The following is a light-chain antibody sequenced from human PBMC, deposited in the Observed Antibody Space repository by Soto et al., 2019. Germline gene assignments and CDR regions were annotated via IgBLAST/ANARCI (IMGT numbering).Light chain of an antibody. J-gene: IGKJ4*01. CDR1: QDIRRN. CDR2: AAS. Sequence: DIQMTQSPSFLSASVGDRITITCRASQDIRRNLAWYQQKAGKAPKVLISAASSLQGGVPSRFSGSGSGTEFTLTISCLQPEDFATYYCQQLNDYPLTFGGGTQVEIK. CDR3: QQLNDYPLT. V-gene: IGKV1-9*01.